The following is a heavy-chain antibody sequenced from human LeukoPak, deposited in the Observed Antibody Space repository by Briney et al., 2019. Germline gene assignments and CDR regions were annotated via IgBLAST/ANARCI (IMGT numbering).Heavy chain of an antibody. V-gene: IGHV4-34*01. CDR2: INHSGST. J-gene: IGHJ4*02. Sequence: SETLSLTCAVYGGSFSGYYWSWIRQPPGKGLEWIGEINHSGSTNYNPSLKSRVTISVDTSKNQFSLKLSSVTAADTAVYYCARGGISYTCYYDSSGYRTNDYWGQGTLVTVSS. CDR3: ARGGISYTCYYDSSGYRTNDY. D-gene: IGHD3-22*01. CDR1: GGSFSGYY.